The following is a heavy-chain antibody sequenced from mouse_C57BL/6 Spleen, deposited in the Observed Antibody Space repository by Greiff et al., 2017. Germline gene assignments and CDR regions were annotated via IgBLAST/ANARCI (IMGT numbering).Heavy chain of an antibody. CDR2: ISDGGSYT. V-gene: IGHV5-4*01. Sequence: DVHLVESGGGLVKPGGSLKLSCAASGFTFSSYAMSWVRQTPEKRLEWVATISDGGSYTYYPDNVKGRFTISRDNAKNNLYLQMSHLKSEDTAMYYCARDPSNWDGENYFDYWGQGTTLTVSS. CDR1: GFTFSSYA. J-gene: IGHJ2*01. CDR3: ARDPSNWDGENYFDY. D-gene: IGHD4-1*01.